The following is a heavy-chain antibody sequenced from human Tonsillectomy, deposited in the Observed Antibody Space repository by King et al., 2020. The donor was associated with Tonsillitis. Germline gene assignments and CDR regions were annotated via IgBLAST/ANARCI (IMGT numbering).Heavy chain of an antibody. CDR1: GFTFSSYG. CDR3: AKTLSLVRRYYDSSGPVDY. J-gene: IGHJ4*02. D-gene: IGHD3-22*01. V-gene: IGHV3-30*18. CDR2: ISYDGSNK. Sequence: VQLVESGGGVVQPGRSLRLSCAASGFTFSSYGMHWVRQAPGKGLEWVAVISYDGSNKYYADSVKGRFTISRDNSKNTLYLQMNSLRAEDTAVYYCAKTLSLVRRYYDSSGPVDYWGQGTLVTVSS.